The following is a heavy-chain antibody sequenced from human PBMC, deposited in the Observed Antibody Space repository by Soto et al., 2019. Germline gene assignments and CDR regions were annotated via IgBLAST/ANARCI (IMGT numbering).Heavy chain of an antibody. D-gene: IGHD3-10*01. CDR3: ARSYYGSGYYYMDV. V-gene: IGHV4-39*01. CDR2: IYYSGRT. J-gene: IGHJ6*03. Sequence: QLQLQESGPGLVKPSETLSLTCTVSGGSISSSSYYWGWIRQPPGKGLEWIGSIYYSGRTYYNPSLKSRVTISVDTSKNQFSLRLSSVTAADTAVYDCARSYYGSGYYYMDVWGKGTTVTVSS. CDR1: GGSISSSSYY.